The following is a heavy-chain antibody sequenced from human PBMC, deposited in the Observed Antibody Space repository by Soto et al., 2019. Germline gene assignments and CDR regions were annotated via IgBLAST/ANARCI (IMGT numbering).Heavy chain of an antibody. V-gene: IGHV4-31*03. CDR2: IYYSGST. CDR3: ARVGGINWFDP. D-gene: IGHD3-16*01. Sequence: SETLSLTCTVSGGSISSSSYYWGWIRQPPGKGLEWIGYIYYSGSTYYNPSLKSRVTISVDTSKNQFSLKLSSVTAADTAVDYCARVGGINWFDPRGQGTPVTVSS. CDR1: GGSISSSSYY. J-gene: IGHJ5*02.